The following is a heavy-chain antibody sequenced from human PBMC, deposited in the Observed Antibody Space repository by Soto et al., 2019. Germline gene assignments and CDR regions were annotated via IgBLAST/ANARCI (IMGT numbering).Heavy chain of an antibody. V-gene: IGHV1-46*01. CDR3: ARGRDYDFWSGSPPRGMDV. CDR2: INPSGGST. Sequence: ASVKVSCKASGYTFTSYYMHWVRQAPGQGLEWMGIINPSGGSTSYAQKFQGRVTMTRDTSTSTVYMELSSLRSEDTAVYYCARGRDYDFWSGSPPRGMDVWGQGTTDTVSS. D-gene: IGHD3-3*01. J-gene: IGHJ6*02. CDR1: GYTFTSYY.